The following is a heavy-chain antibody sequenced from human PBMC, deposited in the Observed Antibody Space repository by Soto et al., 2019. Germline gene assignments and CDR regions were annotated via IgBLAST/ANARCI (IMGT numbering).Heavy chain of an antibody. Sequence: EVQLVESGGGLVQPGGSLRLSCAASGFTFGRFELHWVRQAPGKGLEWFSYFSSSGATAYYESSVEGRFTISRDNRNNAVCLQMASLRAEDTALYYCTRAFWFRYLAFYWGQGALVTVSS. CDR1: GFTFGRFE. CDR2: FSSSGATA. CDR3: TRAFWFRYLAFY. J-gene: IGHJ4*02. D-gene: IGHD3-10*01. V-gene: IGHV3-48*03.